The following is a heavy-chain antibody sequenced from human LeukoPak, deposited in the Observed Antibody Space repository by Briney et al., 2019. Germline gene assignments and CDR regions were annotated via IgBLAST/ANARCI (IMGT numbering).Heavy chain of an antibody. D-gene: IGHD1-26*01. CDR3: AKAGSGSYRWYYFDY. CDR1: GFTFSSYG. Sequence: GGSLRLSCAASGFTFSSYGMHWVRQAPGKGLEWVAFIRYDGSNKYYADSVKGRFTISRDNSKNTLYLQMNSLRAEGTAVYYCAKAGSGSYRWYYFDYWGQGTLVTVSS. V-gene: IGHV3-30*02. J-gene: IGHJ4*02. CDR2: IRYDGSNK.